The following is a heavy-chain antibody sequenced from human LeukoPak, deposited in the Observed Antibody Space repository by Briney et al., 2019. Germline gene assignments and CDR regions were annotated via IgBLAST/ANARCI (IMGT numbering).Heavy chain of an antibody. CDR3: AGDPPRSGWFDP. J-gene: IGHJ5*02. Sequence: GGSLRLSCAASGFTFSSYAMSWVRQAPGKGLEWVSAISGSGGSTYYADSVKGRFTISRDNSKDTLYLQMNSLRAEDTAVYYCAGDPPRSGWFDPWGQGTLVTVSS. CDR2: ISGSGGST. CDR1: GFTFSSYA. V-gene: IGHV3-23*01. D-gene: IGHD3-10*01.